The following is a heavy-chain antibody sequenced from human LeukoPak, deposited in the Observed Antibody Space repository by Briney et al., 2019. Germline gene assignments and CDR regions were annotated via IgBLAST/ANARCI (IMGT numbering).Heavy chain of an antibody. J-gene: IGHJ4*02. CDR3: AKGRVVVITTPPFDY. V-gene: IGHV3-30*18. Sequence: PGGSLRLSCAASGFTFSSYGMHWVRQAPGKGLEWVAVISYDGSNKYYADSVKGRFTISRDNSKNTLYLQMNSLRAEDTAVYYCAKGRVVVITTPPFDYWGQGTLVTVSS. CDR2: ISYDGSNK. CDR1: GFTFSSYG. D-gene: IGHD3-22*01.